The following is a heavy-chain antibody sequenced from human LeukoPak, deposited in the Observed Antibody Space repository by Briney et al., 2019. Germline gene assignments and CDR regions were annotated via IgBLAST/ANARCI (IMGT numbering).Heavy chain of an antibody. CDR2: ISWNSGSI. CDR1: GFTLDDYA. J-gene: IGHJ4*02. Sequence: GGSLRLSCAASGFTLDDYAMHWVRQAPGKGLEWVSGISWNSGSIGYADSVKGRFTISRDNAKNSLYLQMNSLRAEDTALYYCAKDSSLGYYGSGSYYNQWGQGTLVTVSS. V-gene: IGHV3-9*01. D-gene: IGHD3-10*01. CDR3: AKDSSLGYYGSGSYYNQ.